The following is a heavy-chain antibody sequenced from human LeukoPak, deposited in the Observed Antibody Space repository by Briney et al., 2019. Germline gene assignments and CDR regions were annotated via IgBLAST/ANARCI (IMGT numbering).Heavy chain of an antibody. Sequence: GGSLRLSCVASAFNFSDFSMNWVRQAPGKGLEWVSSISSSGTYKYYADSLEGRITISRDNGKNSLFLQVNSLRAEDTAVYYCARDYSSGWYHFDYWGKGILVTVSS. CDR1: AFNFSDFS. V-gene: IGHV3-21*01. CDR3: ARDYSSGWYHFDY. D-gene: IGHD6-19*01. J-gene: IGHJ4*02. CDR2: ISSSGTYK.